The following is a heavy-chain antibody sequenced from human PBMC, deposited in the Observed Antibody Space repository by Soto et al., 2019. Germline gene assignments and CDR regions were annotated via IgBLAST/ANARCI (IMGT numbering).Heavy chain of an antibody. J-gene: IGHJ4*02. V-gene: IGHV1-69*02. Sequence: QVQLVQSGAEVKKPESSVKVSCKASGGTFSSYPISWVRQAPGQGLEWMGRIIPILDITDYAQRFQGRVTITADKSTSTAYMELSSLSSDDTAVYYCARPTSTGTTSGYYFDYWGQGTLVTVSS. CDR1: GGTFSSYP. CDR2: IIPILDIT. D-gene: IGHD1-7*01. CDR3: ARPTSTGTTSGYYFDY.